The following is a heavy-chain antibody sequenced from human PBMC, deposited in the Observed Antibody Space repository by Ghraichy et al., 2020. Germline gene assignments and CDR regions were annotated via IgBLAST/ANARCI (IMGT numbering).Heavy chain of an antibody. CDR2: VNHSGSS. V-gene: IGHV4-34*01. CDR1: GGSFSAYY. D-gene: IGHD6-6*01. J-gene: IGHJ4*02. CDR3: AVDHGRSSSLH. Sequence: SETLSLTCGVYGGSFSAYYWSWVRQPPGKGLEWIGEVNHSGSSNYNPSLKSRVTISVDMSKNQFFLKLSSVTAADTAVYYCAVDHGRSSSLHWGQGTLVTVSS.